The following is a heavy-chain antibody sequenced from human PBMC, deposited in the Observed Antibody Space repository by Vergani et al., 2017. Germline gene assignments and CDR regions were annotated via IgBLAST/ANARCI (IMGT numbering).Heavy chain of an antibody. CDR1: GAPISYWC. CDR2: LCPSGST. CDR3: ADLYGDDGFSPF. D-gene: IGHD2-21*01. Sequence: QVQMQESGPGLVKTSETLSLTCSASGAPISYWCWSWLRQPAGKGLEWIGRLCPSGSTNYKPSLKSRVTMSIDTSKNQFSLKLTSVTAADTAFYYCADLYGDDGFSPFWGQGTLVTVSS. V-gene: IGHV4-4*07. J-gene: IGHJ4*02.